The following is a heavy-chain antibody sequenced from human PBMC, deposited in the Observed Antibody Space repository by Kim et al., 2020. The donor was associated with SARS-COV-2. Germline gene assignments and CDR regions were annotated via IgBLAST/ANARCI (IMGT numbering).Heavy chain of an antibody. D-gene: IGHD3-22*01. CDR3: ARGYYDSSGYYLLY. V-gene: IGHV3-21*01. J-gene: IGHJ4*02. CDR1: GFTFSSYS. CDR2: ISSSSSYI. Sequence: GGSLRLSCAASGFTFSSYSMNWVRQAPGKGLEWVSSISSSSSYIYYADSVKGRFTISRDNAKNSLYLQMNSLRAEDTAVYYCARGYYDSSGYYLLYWGQGTLVTVSS.